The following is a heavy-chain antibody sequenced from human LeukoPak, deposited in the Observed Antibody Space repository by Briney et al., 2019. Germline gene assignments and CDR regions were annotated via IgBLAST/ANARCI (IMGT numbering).Heavy chain of an antibody. D-gene: IGHD2-2*01. CDR3: ARGPTIDIAIVPAADEYYYMDV. Sequence: GASVKVSCKVSGYTLTELSMHWVRQAPGKGLEWMGGFDAEDGETIYAQKFQGRVTITADKSTSTAYMELRSLRSDDTAVYYCARGPTIDIAIVPAADEYYYMDVWGKGTTVTVSS. CDR1: GYTLTELS. CDR2: FDAEDGET. J-gene: IGHJ6*03. V-gene: IGHV1-24*01.